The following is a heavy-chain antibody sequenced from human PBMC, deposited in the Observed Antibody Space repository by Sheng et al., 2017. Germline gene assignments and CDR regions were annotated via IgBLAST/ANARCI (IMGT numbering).Heavy chain of an antibody. D-gene: IGHD1-26*01. Sequence: ESGGGLVQPGRSLRLSCAASGFTFDDYAMHWVRQAPGKGLEWVSGISWNSGSIGYADSVKGRFTISRDNAKNSLYLQMNSLRAEDTALYYCAKDTSGNSDAFDIWGQGTMVTVSS. CDR1: GFTFDDYA. V-gene: IGHV3-9*01. CDR3: AKDTSGNSDAFDI. J-gene: IGHJ3*02. CDR2: ISWNSGSI.